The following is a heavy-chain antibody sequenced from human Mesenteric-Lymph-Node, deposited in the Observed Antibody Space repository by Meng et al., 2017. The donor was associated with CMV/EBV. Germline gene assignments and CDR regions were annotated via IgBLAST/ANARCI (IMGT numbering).Heavy chain of an antibody. CDR2: LNPKSGGT. J-gene: IGHJ6*02. V-gene: IGHV1-2*02. D-gene: IGHD6-19*01. CDR1: GYTFTDYY. CDR3: ASAGSGWYNQGDYYYTMNV. Sequence: GESLKISCKASGYTFTDYYMHWVRQAPGQGLEWMGWLNPKSGGTNYAQRFHGRVTMTRDTSISSAYMELSRLRSDDTAVYYCASAGSGWYNQGDYYYTMNVWGQGTTVTVSS.